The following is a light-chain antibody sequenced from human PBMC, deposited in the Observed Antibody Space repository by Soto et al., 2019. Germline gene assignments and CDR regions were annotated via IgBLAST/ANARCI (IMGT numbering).Light chain of an antibody. V-gene: IGLV2-14*01. CDR1: SGDIGDYKY. CDR3: SSYTSTNFVI. J-gene: IGLJ2*01. Sequence: QSALTQPASVSGSPGQSITISCTGSSGDIGDYKYVSWYKQHPGKAPKLMIYDVSNRPSGVSNRFSASKSGNTASLTISGPQAEDEADYYCSSYTSTNFVIFGGGTKLTVL. CDR2: DVS.